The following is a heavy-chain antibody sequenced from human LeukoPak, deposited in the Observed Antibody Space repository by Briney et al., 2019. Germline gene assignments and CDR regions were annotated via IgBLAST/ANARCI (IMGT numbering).Heavy chain of an antibody. J-gene: IGHJ4*02. CDR1: GGTFSSYA. CDR2: IIPIFGTA. V-gene: IGHV1-69*05. CDR3: ARAGGEYSSSAFDY. D-gene: IGHD6-6*01. Sequence: SVKVSCKASGGTFSSYAISWVRQAPGQGLEWMGGIIPIFGTANYAQKFQGRVTITTDESTSTAYMELSSLRSEDKAVYYCARAGGEYSSSAFDYWGQGTLVTVSS.